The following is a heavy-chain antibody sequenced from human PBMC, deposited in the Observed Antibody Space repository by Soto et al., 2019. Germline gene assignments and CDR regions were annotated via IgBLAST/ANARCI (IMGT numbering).Heavy chain of an antibody. Sequence: GASVKVSCKASGYTFTSYYMHWVRQAPGQGLEWMGIINPSGGSTSYAQKFQGRVTMTRDTSTSTVYMELSSLRSEDTAVYYCTRPNGGDAFDIWGQGTMVTVSS. CDR3: TRPNGGDAFDI. CDR1: GYTFTSYY. J-gene: IGHJ3*02. D-gene: IGHD2-8*01. V-gene: IGHV1-46*03. CDR2: INPSGGST.